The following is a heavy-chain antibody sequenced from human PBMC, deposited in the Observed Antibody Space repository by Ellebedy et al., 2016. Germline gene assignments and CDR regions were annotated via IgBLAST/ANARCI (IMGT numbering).Heavy chain of an antibody. D-gene: IGHD4-17*01. J-gene: IGHJ3*01. CDR1: GASIASGDYY. CDR3: ARAVGYGDLHAFDF. V-gene: IGHV4-30-4*01. CDR2: IYHTGST. Sequence: SETLSLTXTVSGASIASGDYYWTWIRQSPGTGLEWIGYIYHTGSTYFNPSLESRISMSIDTSKSQFSLRLTSVTAADTAIYYCARAVGYGDLHAFDFWGRGTMVTVSS.